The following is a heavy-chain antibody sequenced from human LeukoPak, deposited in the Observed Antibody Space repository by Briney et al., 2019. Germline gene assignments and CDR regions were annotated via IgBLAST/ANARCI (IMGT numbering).Heavy chain of an antibody. CDR3: AKDYGDYGSYYYYYMDV. CDR2: IIWDGGST. J-gene: IGHJ6*03. D-gene: IGHD4-17*01. V-gene: IGHV3-43D*03. Sequence: GGSLRLSCAASGFTFDDYAMHWVRHAPGKCLEWVSLIIWDGGSTYYADSVKGRFTISRDNSKNSLYLQMNSLRAEDTALYYCAKDYGDYGSYYYYYMDVWGKGTPVTVSS. CDR1: GFTFDDYA.